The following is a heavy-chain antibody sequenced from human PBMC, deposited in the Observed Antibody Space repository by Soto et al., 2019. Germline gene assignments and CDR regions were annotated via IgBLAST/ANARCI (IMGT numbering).Heavy chain of an antibody. Sequence: PGGSLRLSCAASGFTFSSYSMNWVRQAPGKGLEWVSSISSSSSYIYYADSVKGRFTISRDNTKNSLYLQMNSLRAEDTAVYYCARAPTYYYDSSGSRGYYYYYYGMDVWGQGTTVTVSS. D-gene: IGHD3-22*01. CDR3: ARAPTYYYDSSGSRGYYYYYYGMDV. V-gene: IGHV3-21*01. CDR1: GFTFSSYS. J-gene: IGHJ6*02. CDR2: ISSSSSYI.